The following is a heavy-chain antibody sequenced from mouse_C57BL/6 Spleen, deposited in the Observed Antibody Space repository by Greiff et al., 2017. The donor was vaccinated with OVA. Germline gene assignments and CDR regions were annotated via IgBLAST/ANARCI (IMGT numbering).Heavy chain of an antibody. J-gene: IGHJ3*01. CDR3: AISRSMVTTGFAY. CDR2: IRNKANGYTT. D-gene: IGHD2-2*01. V-gene: IGHV7-3*01. Sequence: EVQLVESGGGLVQPGGSLSLSCAASGFTFTDYYMSWVRQPPGKALEWLGFIRNKANGYTTEYSASVKGRFTISRDNSQSILYLQMNALRAEDSATYYCAISRSMVTTGFAYWGQGTLVTVSA. CDR1: GFTFTDYY.